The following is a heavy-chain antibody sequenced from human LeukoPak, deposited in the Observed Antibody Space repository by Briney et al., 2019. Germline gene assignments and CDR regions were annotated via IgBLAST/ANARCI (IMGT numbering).Heavy chain of an antibody. Sequence: SETLSLTCAVYGGSFRVYYWSWIRQPPGKGLDWIWEINHSGSPNSNPSLKSRDKISVDKSKNKFSLKLSSVTAADTAVYYCAKSKQCLVRGAMDVWGKGPTVPVSS. CDR1: GGSFRVYY. V-gene: IGHV4-34*01. CDR3: AKSKQCLVRGAMDV. CDR2: INHSGSP. D-gene: IGHD6-19*01. J-gene: IGHJ6*04.